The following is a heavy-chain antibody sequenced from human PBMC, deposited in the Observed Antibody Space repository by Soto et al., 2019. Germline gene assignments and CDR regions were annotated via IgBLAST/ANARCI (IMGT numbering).Heavy chain of an antibody. D-gene: IGHD2-8*02. CDR1: GGSFSGYY. CDR2: INHSGST. Sequence: QVQLQQWGAGLLKPSETLSLTCAVYGGSFSGYYWTWIRQPPGTGLEWIGEINHSGSTNYNPSLKSRVTLQVDTSRNQFSLKLNSVTAADTAVYYCARDKITGLFDYWGQGTLVTVSS. CDR3: ARDKITGLFDY. J-gene: IGHJ4*02. V-gene: IGHV4-34*01.